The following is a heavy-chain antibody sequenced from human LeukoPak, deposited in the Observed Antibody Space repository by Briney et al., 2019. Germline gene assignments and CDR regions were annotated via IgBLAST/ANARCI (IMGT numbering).Heavy chain of an antibody. Sequence: GGSLRLSCAASGFTFSAYAMHWVRQAPGKGLEWVAVISYDGSNKYYADSVKGRFTISGDKSKDTLYLQMNSLRLEDTAVYYCARGPGPIAGAKNPFDIWGHGTMVTVSS. V-gene: IGHV3-30*01. J-gene: IGHJ3*02. CDR2: ISYDGSNK. CDR3: ARGPGPIAGAKNPFDI. CDR1: GFTFSAYA. D-gene: IGHD1-26*01.